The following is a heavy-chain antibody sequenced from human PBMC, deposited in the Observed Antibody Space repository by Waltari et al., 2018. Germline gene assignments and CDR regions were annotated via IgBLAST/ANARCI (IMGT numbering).Heavy chain of an antibody. CDR2: FDPEDGET. CDR3: ATSPSSVPNYYYYGMDV. CDR1: GYTLPELS. J-gene: IGHJ6*02. V-gene: IGHV1-24*01. D-gene: IGHD2-2*01. Sequence: QVQLVQSGAEVKKPGASVKVSCKVSGYTLPELSMHWVRQAPGKGLEWMGGFDPEDGETIYAQKFQGRVTMTEDTATDTAYMELSSLRSEDTAVYYCATSPSSVPNYYYYGMDVWGQGTTVTVSS.